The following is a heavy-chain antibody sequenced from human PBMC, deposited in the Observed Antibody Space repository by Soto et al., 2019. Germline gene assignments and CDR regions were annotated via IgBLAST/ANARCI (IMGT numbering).Heavy chain of an antibody. J-gene: IGHJ3*02. D-gene: IGHD5-18*01. Sequence: PSQTLSLTCVISGDSVSSNSAAWNWIRQSPSRGLEWLGRTYYRSKWYNDYAVSVKSRITINPDTSKNQFSLQLNSVTPEDTAVYYCARVLEDTAMVNDAFDIWGQGTMVTVSS. V-gene: IGHV6-1*01. CDR1: GDSVSSNSAA. CDR3: ARVLEDTAMVNDAFDI. CDR2: TYYRSKWYN.